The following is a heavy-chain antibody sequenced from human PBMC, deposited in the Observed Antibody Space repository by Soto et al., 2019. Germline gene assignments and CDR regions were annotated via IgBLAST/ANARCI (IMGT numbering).Heavy chain of an antibody. J-gene: IGHJ6*02. CDR2: IIPIFGTA. CDR1: GGTFSSYA. V-gene: IGHV1-69*13. D-gene: IGHD2-2*01. CDR3: AGKYCSSTSCSYAVNYYYYYGMDV. Sequence: ASVKVSCKASGGTFSSYAISWVRQAPGQGLEWMGGIIPIFGTANYAQKFQGRVTITADESTSTAYMELSSLRSEDTAVYYCAGKYCSSTSCSYAVNYYYYYGMDVWGQGTTVTVSS.